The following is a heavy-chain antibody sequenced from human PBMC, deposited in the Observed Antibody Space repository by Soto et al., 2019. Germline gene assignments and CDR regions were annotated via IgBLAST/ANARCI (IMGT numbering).Heavy chain of an antibody. CDR1: GGSISNYH. CDR3: ARVAADAYWSGYDDY. Sequence: SETLSLTCSVFGGSISNYHWSWIRQPPGKGLEWIGYISYTGSTNYSPSLKSRVTMLLATSKKQFSLKLSSVTAADTAVYYCARVAADAYWSGYDDYWGQGTLVTVS. V-gene: IGHV4-59*01. D-gene: IGHD3-3*01. J-gene: IGHJ4*02. CDR2: ISYTGST.